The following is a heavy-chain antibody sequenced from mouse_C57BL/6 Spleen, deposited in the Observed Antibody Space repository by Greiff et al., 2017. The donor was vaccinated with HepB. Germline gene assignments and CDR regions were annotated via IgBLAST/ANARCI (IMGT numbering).Heavy chain of an antibody. V-gene: IGHV1-18*01. CDR2: INPNNGGT. CDR1: GYTFTDYN. Sequence: EVQLQQSGPELVKPGASVKIPCKASGYTFTDYNMDWVKQSHGKSLEWIGDINPNNGGTIYNQKFKGKATLTVDKSSSTAYMELRSLTSEDTAVYYCARYLGITTVVGDWYFDVWGTGTTVTVSS. D-gene: IGHD1-1*01. CDR3: ARYLGITTVVGDWYFDV. J-gene: IGHJ1*03.